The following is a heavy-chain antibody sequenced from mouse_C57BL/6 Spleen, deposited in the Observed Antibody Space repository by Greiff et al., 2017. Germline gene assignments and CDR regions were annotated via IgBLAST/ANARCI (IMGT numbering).Heavy chain of an antibody. D-gene: IGHD1-1*01. CDR2: ISYDGSN. CDR1: GYSITSGYY. V-gene: IGHV3-6*01. J-gene: IGHJ1*03. Sequence: EVKLMESGPGLVKPSQSLSLTCSVTGYSITSGYYWNWIRQFPGNKLEWMGYISYDGSNNYNPSLKNRISITRDTSKNQFFLKLNSVTTEDTATYYCARDLSYYYGSSYWYFDVWGTGTTVTVSS. CDR3: ARDLSYYYGSSYWYFDV.